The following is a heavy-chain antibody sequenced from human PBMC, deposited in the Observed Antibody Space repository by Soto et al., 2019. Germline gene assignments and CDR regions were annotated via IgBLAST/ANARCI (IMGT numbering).Heavy chain of an antibody. V-gene: IGHV1-69*02. J-gene: IGHJ6*02. Sequence: QVQLVQSGAEVKKPGSSVKVSCRASGDTFSSYTVNWLRQAPGRGLEWMGRLIPILTRTDYAHNFRGRLTITADKSTITVYMELSSPRSEDTAVYYCARPRYCGYDCYYRNYYGMDVWGQGTTVTVAS. CDR2: LIPILTRT. CDR1: GDTFSSYT. D-gene: IGHD2-21*02. CDR3: ARPRYCGYDCYYRNYYGMDV.